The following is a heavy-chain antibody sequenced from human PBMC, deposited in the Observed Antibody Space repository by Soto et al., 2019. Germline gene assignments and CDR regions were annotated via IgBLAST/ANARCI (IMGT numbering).Heavy chain of an antibody. Sequence: VQLQESGPGLVRPSETLALTCTVSGGSVSSGNVYWSWIRQSPWQGLEWIGHIYFNGKAYYSPSLKSRLAISLDTSNNHFSLKLSSVSAADTAVYYCAHDSHGGNTFFDIWGQGAPVTVSS. CDR1: GGSVSSGNVY. CDR3: AHDSHGGNTFFDI. V-gene: IGHV4-30-4*01. J-gene: IGHJ4*02. CDR2: IYFNGKA. D-gene: IGHD1-7*01.